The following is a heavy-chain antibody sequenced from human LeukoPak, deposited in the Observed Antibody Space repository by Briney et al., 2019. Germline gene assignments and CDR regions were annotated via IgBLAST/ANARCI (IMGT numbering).Heavy chain of an antibody. CDR3: AKGSQRSYDSSGYYY. CDR2: ISTTGGST. D-gene: IGHD3-22*01. V-gene: IGHV3-23*01. Sequence: GGSLRLSCAASGFTFSSYAMTWVRQAPGKGLEWVSVISTTGGSTYYEDSVKGRFTISRDNSKNTLYLQMNSLRAEDTAVYYCAKGSQRSYDSSGYYYWGQGTLVTVSS. CDR1: GFTFSSYA. J-gene: IGHJ4*02.